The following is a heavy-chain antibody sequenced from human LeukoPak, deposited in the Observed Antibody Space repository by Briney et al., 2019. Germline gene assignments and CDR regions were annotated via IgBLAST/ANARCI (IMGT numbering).Heavy chain of an antibody. CDR1: GFTFSSYA. CDR3: AKGRLTPRWPIDY. CDR2: ISGSGGST. D-gene: IGHD5-24*01. J-gene: IGHJ4*02. V-gene: IGHV3-23*01. Sequence: GGSLRLSCAASGFTFSSYAMSWGRQAPGKGLEWVSAISGSGGSTYYADSVKGRFTISRDNSKNTLHLQMNSLRAEDTAVYYCAKGRLTPRWPIDYWGQGTLVTVSS.